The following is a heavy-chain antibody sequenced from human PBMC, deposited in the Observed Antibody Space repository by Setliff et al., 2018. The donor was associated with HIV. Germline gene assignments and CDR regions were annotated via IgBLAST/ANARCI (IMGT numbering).Heavy chain of an antibody. V-gene: IGHV1-69*05. J-gene: IGHJ6*02. D-gene: IGHD5-18*01. CDR3: ASGYSYGPPYYYYGMDV. CDR1: GGTFSSYA. Sequence: ASVKVSCKASGGTFSSYAISWVRQAPGQGLEWMGGIIPIFGTANYAQKFQGRVTITTDEPTSTAYMELSSLRSEDTAVYYCASGYSYGPPYYYYGMDVWGQGTTVTVSS. CDR2: IIPIFGTA.